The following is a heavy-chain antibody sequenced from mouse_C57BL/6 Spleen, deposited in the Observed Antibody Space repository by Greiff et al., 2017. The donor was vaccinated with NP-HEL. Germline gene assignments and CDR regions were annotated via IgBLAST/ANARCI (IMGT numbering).Heavy chain of an antibody. V-gene: IGHV1-81*01. D-gene: IGHD1-1*01. CDR2: IYPRSGNT. CDR1: GYTFTSYG. J-gene: IGHJ1*03. CDR3: ARDHYYGSSHWYFDV. Sequence: VQLQESGAELARPGASVKLSCKASGYTFTSYGISWVKQRTGQGLEWIGEIYPRSGNTYYNEKFKGKATLTADKSSSTAYMELRSLTSEDSAVYFCARDHYYGSSHWYFDVWGTGTTVTVSS.